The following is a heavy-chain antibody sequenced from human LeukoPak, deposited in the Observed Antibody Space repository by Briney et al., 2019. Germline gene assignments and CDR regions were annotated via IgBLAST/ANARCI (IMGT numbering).Heavy chain of an antibody. D-gene: IGHD6-19*01. Sequence: GGSLRLSCAASGFTFSDYYMSWIRQAPGKGLEWVSYISSSGSTIYYADSVKGRFTISRDNAKNSLYLQMSSLRAEDTAVYYCARDQAGYSSGRSDDYYYYGMDVWGQGTTVTVSS. CDR1: GFTFSDYY. CDR3: ARDQAGYSSGRSDDYYYYGMDV. J-gene: IGHJ6*02. CDR2: ISSSGSTI. V-gene: IGHV3-11*01.